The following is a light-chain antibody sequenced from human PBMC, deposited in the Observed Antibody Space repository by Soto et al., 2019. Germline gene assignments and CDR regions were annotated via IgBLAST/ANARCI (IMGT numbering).Light chain of an antibody. V-gene: IGKV3-20*01. CDR2: GAS. CDR1: QSVSSSY. Sequence: EIVLTQSPGTLSLSPGERATLSCRASQSVSSSYLAWFQQKPSQAPRLLIYGASSRATGIPDRFSGSGSGTDFTLTISRLEPEDFAVYYCQQYGSSPPWTFGQGTKVEIK. J-gene: IGKJ1*01. CDR3: QQYGSSPPWT.